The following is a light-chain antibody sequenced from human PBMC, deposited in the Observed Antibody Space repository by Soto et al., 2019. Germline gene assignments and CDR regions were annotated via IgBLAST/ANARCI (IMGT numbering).Light chain of an antibody. V-gene: IGKV3-20*01. CDR3: LHHGSSLWT. CDR2: SVS. J-gene: IGKJ1*01. Sequence: EIVLTQSPATLSSFPGDRVTLSCRASQYINTRLAWYQHRPGQTPRLLIYSVSSRATGIPDRFSGSGSGTDFTLTISRLEPEDFAMYYCLHHGSSLWTFGQGTKVDIK. CDR1: QYINTR.